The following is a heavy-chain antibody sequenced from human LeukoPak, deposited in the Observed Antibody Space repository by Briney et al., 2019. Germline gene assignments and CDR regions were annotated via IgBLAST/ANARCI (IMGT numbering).Heavy chain of an antibody. J-gene: IGHJ5*02. Sequence: GASVKVSFKASGGTFSSYAISWVRQAPGQGLEWMGGIIPIFGTANYAQKFQGRVTITADESTSTAYMELSSLRSEDTAVYYCAGVGADFDFWSGYYKRGRWFDPWGQGTLVTVSS. CDR3: AGVGADFDFWSGYYKRGRWFDP. D-gene: IGHD3-3*01. V-gene: IGHV1-69*13. CDR2: IIPIFGTA. CDR1: GGTFSSYA.